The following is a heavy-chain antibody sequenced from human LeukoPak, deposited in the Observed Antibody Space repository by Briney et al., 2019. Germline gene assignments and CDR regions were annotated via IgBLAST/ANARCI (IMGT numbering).Heavy chain of an antibody. J-gene: IGHJ4*02. CDR1: GASITTYY. Sequence: SETLSLTCTVSGASITTYYWTWIRQAPGKGLEFIAYIYNDITNYNPSLKSRATISIDAFKNQVPLRLSSVAAADPGVYYCARAPRLLDSWGQGILVTVSS. V-gene: IGHV4-4*09. CDR3: ARAPRLLDS. D-gene: IGHD1-1*01. CDR2: IYNDIT.